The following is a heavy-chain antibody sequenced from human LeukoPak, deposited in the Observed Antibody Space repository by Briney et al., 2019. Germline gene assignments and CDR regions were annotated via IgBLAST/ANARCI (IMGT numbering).Heavy chain of an antibody. Sequence: SETLSLTCTVSGGSISSSSYYWGWIRQPPGKGLEWIGYIYYSGSTYYNPSLKSRVTISVDTSKNQFSLKLSSVTAADTAVYYCARVWSGYEAFDIWGQGTMVTVSS. CDR1: GGSISSSSYY. CDR3: ARVWSGYEAFDI. V-gene: IGHV4-30-4*08. J-gene: IGHJ3*02. D-gene: IGHD3-3*01. CDR2: IYYSGST.